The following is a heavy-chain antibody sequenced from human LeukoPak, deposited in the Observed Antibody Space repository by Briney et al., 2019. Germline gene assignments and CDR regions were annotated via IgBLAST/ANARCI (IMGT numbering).Heavy chain of an antibody. Sequence: SETLSLTCAVYGGSFSGYYWSWIRQPPGMGLGWIGSIYYSGNTYYNPSLKSRVTISLDTSKNQFSLNLNSVTAADTALYFCARAAGSGLIDYWGQGILVIVSS. V-gene: IGHV4-34*11. J-gene: IGHJ4*02. CDR1: GGSFSGYY. CDR2: IYYSGNT. CDR3: ARAAGSGLIDY. D-gene: IGHD6-19*01.